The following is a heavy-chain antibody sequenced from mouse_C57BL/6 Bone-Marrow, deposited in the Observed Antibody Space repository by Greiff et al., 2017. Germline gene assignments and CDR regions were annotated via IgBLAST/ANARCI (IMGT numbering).Heavy chain of an antibody. CDR1: GYSITSGYY. D-gene: IGHD2-12*01. Sequence: EVQLQESGPGLVKPSQSLSLTCSVTGYSITSGYYWNWIRQFPGNKLEWMGYISYDGSNNYNPSLKNRISITRDTSKNQFFLKLNSVTTEDTATYYCARGPYYSVWYFDVWGTGTTVTVSS. CDR3: ARGPYYSVWYFDV. J-gene: IGHJ1*03. V-gene: IGHV3-6*01. CDR2: ISYDGSN.